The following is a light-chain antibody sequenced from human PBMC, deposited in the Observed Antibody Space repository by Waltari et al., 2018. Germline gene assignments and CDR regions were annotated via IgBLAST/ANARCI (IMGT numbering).Light chain of an antibody. Sequence: QSVLTQPPSASGTPGQRVTISCSGTRSNIGSNYLYWYQQRPGTAPKLLIYRNNPRPSGVPDRFSGSKSGTSASLAISGLRSEDEADYYCAAWDDSLSGRVFGGGTKVTVL. CDR1: RSNIGSNY. CDR3: AAWDDSLSGRV. CDR2: RNN. V-gene: IGLV1-47*01. J-gene: IGLJ3*02.